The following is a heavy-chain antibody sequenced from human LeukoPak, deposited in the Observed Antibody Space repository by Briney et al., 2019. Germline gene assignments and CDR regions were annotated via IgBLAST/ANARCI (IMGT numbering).Heavy chain of an antibody. J-gene: IGHJ3*02. V-gene: IGHV3-30*03. Sequence: GGSLRLSCAASGFTFSSYWMSWVRQAPGKGLEWVAVISYDGSNKYYADSVKGRFTISRDNSKNTLYLQMNSLRAEDTAVYYCARQRPPAATPDAFDIWGQGTMVTVSS. CDR2: ISYDGSNK. CDR1: GFTFSSYW. D-gene: IGHD2-2*01. CDR3: ARQRPPAATPDAFDI.